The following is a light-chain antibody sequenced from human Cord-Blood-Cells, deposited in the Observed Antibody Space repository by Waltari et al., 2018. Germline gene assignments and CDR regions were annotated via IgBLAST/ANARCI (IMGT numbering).Light chain of an antibody. Sequence: DIQMTQSPSTLSASVGDRVTITCRASQSLSSWLAWYQQKPGKAPKLLIYTASSLESGVPSRFSGSGSGTEFTLTISSLQPDDFATYYCQQYNSYPWTFGQGTKVEIK. J-gene: IGKJ1*01. CDR3: QQYNSYPWT. V-gene: IGKV1-5*03. CDR1: QSLSSW. CDR2: TAS.